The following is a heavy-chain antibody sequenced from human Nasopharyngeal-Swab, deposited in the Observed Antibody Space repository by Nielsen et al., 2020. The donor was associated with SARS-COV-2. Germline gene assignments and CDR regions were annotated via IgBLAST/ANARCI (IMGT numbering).Heavy chain of an antibody. J-gene: IGHJ6*02. CDR2: ISSNGGST. D-gene: IGHD2-15*01. CDR1: GFTFSSYA. V-gene: IGHV3-64*01. CDR3: AKDIGPKNPDYYGMDV. Sequence: GESLKISCAASGFTFSSYAMHWVRQAPGKGLEYVSAISSNGGSTYYANSVKGRFTISRDNSKNTLYLQMGSLRAEDTALYYCAKDIGPKNPDYYGMDVWGQGTTVTVSS.